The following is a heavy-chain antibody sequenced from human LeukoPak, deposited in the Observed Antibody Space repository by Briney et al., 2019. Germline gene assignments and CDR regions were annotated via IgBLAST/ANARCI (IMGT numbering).Heavy chain of an antibody. CDR3: ARNYYDSSGYPDY. CDR1: GYTFTSYD. D-gene: IGHD3-22*01. Sequence: ASVKVSCKASGYTFTSYDINWVRQATGQGLEWMGWMNPNSGNTGYAQKFQGRVTMTRNTSISTAYMELSSLRSEDMAVYYCARNYYDSSGYPDYWGQGTLVTVSS. CDR2: MNPNSGNT. V-gene: IGHV1-8*01. J-gene: IGHJ4*02.